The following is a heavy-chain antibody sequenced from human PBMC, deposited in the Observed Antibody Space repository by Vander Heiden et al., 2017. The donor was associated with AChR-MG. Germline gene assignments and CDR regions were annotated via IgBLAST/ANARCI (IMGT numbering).Heavy chain of an antibody. Sequence: EVQLLESGGGLVQPGGSLILSCAAAGFTFGSYARSWVRQAPGKGLEWVSAISGSGGSTYYADSVKGRFTISRDNSKNTLYLQMNSLRAEDTAVYYCAKQRSSSWGRSLDYWGQGTLVTVSS. CDR1: GFTFGSYA. CDR3: AKQRSSSWGRSLDY. CDR2: ISGSGGST. D-gene: IGHD6-13*01. J-gene: IGHJ4*02. V-gene: IGHV3-23*01.